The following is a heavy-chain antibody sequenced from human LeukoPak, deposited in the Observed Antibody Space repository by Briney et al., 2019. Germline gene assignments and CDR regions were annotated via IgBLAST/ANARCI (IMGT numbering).Heavy chain of an antibody. D-gene: IGHD5-18*01. CDR2: ISGGSDYT. Sequence: GGSLRLSCAASGFNFRDSYMSWIRQAPGKGLEWVSYISGGSDYTNYADSVKGRLTISRDNAKNSLYLQMNSLRADDTAVYYCARVARYSPMYWGQGALVTVSS. CDR3: ARVARYSPMY. V-gene: IGHV3-11*06. CDR1: GFNFRDSY. J-gene: IGHJ4*02.